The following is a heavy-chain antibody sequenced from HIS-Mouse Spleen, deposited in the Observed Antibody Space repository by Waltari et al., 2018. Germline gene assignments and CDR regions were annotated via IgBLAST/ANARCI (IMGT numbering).Heavy chain of an antibody. CDR1: GFTFDDYA. CDR2: ISWNSGSI. V-gene: IGHV3-9*01. D-gene: IGHD3-3*01. Sequence: EVQLVESGGGLVQPGRSLRLSCAASGFTFDDYAMHWVRQAPGKVLEWVSGISWNSGSIGYADSVKGRFTISRDNAKNSLYLQMNSLRAEDTALYYCAKDMGLRFLEWLFDYWGQGTLVTVSS. CDR3: AKDMGLRFLEWLFDY. J-gene: IGHJ4*02.